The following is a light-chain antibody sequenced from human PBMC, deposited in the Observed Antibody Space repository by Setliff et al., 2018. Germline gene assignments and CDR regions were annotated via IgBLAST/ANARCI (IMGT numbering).Light chain of an antibody. CDR1: SSNIGSNT. CDR2: XXN. CDR3: AAWDDSLNGYV. J-gene: IGLJ1*01. Sequence: SVLTQPPSASGTPGQRVTISCSGSSSNIGSNTVXXXXXXXXXXXKXLIXXXNQRPSGVPDRFSGSKSGTSASLAISGLQSEDEADYYCAAWDDSLNGYVFGTGTKVTVL. V-gene: IGLV1-44*01.